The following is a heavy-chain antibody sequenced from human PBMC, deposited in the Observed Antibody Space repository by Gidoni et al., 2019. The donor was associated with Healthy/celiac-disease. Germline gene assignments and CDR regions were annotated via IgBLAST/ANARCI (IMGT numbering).Heavy chain of an antibody. J-gene: IGHJ2*01. D-gene: IGHD6-6*01. CDR3: ARLREQLDALMGYFDL. Sequence: EVQLVESGGGLIQPGGSLRLSCAASGFTVSSNYMSWVRQAPGKGLEWVSVIYSGGSTYYADSVKGRFTISRDNSKNTLYLQMNSLRAEDTAVYYCARLREQLDALMGYFDLWGRGTLVTVSS. V-gene: IGHV3-53*01. CDR2: IYSGGST. CDR1: GFTVSSNY.